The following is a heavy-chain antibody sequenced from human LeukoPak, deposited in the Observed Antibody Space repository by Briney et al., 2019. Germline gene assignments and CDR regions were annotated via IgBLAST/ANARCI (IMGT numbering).Heavy chain of an antibody. CDR1: GFTFSSYG. Sequence: HPGGSLRLSCAASGFTFSSYGMHWVRQAPGKGLEWVAVISYDGSNKYYADSVKGRFTISRDNSKNTLYLQMNSLRAEDTAVYYCAKGQRNPIAPVDYWGQGTLVTVSS. V-gene: IGHV3-30*18. D-gene: IGHD1-14*01. CDR3: AKGQRNPIAPVDY. J-gene: IGHJ4*02. CDR2: ISYDGSNK.